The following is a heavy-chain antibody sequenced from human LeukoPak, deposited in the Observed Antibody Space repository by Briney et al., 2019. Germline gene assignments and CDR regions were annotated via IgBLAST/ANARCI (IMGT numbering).Heavy chain of an antibody. CDR3: ARERGGYYYGSGSYSIDY. CDR2: INHSGST. V-gene: IGHV4-34*01. D-gene: IGHD3-10*01. CDR1: GGSFSGYY. Sequence: ASETLSLTCAVYGGSFSGYYWSWIRQPPGKGLEWIGEINHSGSTNYNPSLKSRVTISVDTSKNQFSLKLSSVTAADTAVYYCARERGGYYYGSGSYSIDYWGQGTLVTVSS. J-gene: IGHJ4*02.